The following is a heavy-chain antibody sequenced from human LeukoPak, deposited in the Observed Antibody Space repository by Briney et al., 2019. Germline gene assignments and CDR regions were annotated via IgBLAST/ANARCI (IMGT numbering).Heavy chain of an antibody. CDR2: ISGSGGST. CDR3: AKDAAKEYDILTGYLGYYFDY. Sequence: GGSLRLSCAATGFTFSSYAMRWVRQAPGKGLEWVSAISGSGGSTYYADSVKGRFTIYKDNSKNTLFQQINSLRAEDTAVYYCAKDAAKEYDILTGYLGYYFDYWGQGTLVTVSS. J-gene: IGHJ4*02. V-gene: IGHV3-23*01. CDR1: GFTFSSYA. D-gene: IGHD3-9*01.